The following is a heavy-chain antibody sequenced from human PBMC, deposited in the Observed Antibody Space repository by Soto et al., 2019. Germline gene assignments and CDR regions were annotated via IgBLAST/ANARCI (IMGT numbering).Heavy chain of an antibody. Sequence: TLSLTCTVSGDSISTGTYYWSWIRQHPGKGLEWIGYIYYTGSTYYSPSLKSRATMSLDTSKNQFSLELTSVTAADTAVYYCARDGRVPVDLGGYYYYATDVWGQGTTVTV. D-gene: IGHD3-16*01. V-gene: IGHV4-31*03. CDR3: ARDGRVPVDLGGYYYYATDV. CDR2: IYYTGST. J-gene: IGHJ6*02. CDR1: GDSISTGTYY.